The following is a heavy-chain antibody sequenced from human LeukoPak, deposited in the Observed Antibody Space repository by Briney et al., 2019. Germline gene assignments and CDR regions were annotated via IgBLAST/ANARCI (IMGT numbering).Heavy chain of an antibody. CDR2: INPSGGST. CDR3: ARDRRSHYYDSSGYPEFDY. Sequence: GASVTVSFKASGYTFTSYYMHWVRQAPGQGLEWMGIINPSGGSTSYAQKFQGRVAMTRDTSTSTVYMELSSLRSEDTAVYYCARDRRSHYYDSSGYPEFDYWGQGTLVTVSS. J-gene: IGHJ4*02. CDR1: GYTFTSYY. D-gene: IGHD3-22*01. V-gene: IGHV1-46*01.